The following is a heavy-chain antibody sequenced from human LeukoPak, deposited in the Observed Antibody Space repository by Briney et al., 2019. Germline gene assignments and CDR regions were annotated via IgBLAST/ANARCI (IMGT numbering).Heavy chain of an antibody. J-gene: IGHJ1*01. V-gene: IGHV5-51*01. Sequence: GESLKISCKGSGYSFTSYWIGWVRQMPGKGLEWMGIIYPGDSDTRYSPSFQGQVTISADKSVSTAYLQWSSLKASDTAMYYCARAEFVHDSSGYPFQHWGQGTLVTVSS. D-gene: IGHD3-22*01. CDR2: IYPGDSDT. CDR1: GYSFTSYW. CDR3: ARAEFVHDSSGYPFQH.